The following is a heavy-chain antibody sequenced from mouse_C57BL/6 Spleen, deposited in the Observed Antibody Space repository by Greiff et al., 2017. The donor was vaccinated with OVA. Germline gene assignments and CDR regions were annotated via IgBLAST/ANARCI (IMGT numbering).Heavy chain of an antibody. CDR2: ISSGSSTI. CDR3: ARGKTAQATAWFAY. CDR1: GFTFSDYG. V-gene: IGHV5-17*01. D-gene: IGHD3-2*02. Sequence: EVQLQESGGGLVKPGGSLKLSCAASGFTFSDYGMHWVRQAPEKGLEWVAYISSGSSTIYSADTVKGRFTISRDNAKNTLFLQMTSLRSEDTAMYYCARGKTAQATAWFAYWGQGTLVTVSA. J-gene: IGHJ3*01.